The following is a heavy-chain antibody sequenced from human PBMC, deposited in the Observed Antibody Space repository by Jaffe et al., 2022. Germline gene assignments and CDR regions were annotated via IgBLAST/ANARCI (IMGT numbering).Heavy chain of an antibody. J-gene: IGHJ3*02. CDR3: ARDHDYIWGSYRFDAFDI. CDR2: INSDGSST. Sequence: EVQLVESGGGLVQPGGSLRLSCAASGFTFSSYWMHWVRQAPGKGLVWVSRINSDGSSTSYADSVKGRFTISRDNAKNTLYLQMNSLRAEDTAVYYCARDHDYIWGSYRFDAFDIWGQGTMVTVSS. CDR1: GFTFSSYW. D-gene: IGHD3-16*02. V-gene: IGHV3-74*01.